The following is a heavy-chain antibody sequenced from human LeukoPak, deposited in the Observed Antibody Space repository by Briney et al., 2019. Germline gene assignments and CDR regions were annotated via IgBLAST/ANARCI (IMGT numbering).Heavy chain of an antibody. Sequence: ASVKVSCKVSGYTLTELSMHWVRQAPGKGLEWMGGFDPEDGETIYAQKFQGRVTMTEDTSTDTAYMELSSLRSEDTAVYYCTTGVGGGVIVFDYWGQGTLVTVSS. D-gene: IGHD3-16*02. CDR2: FDPEDGET. CDR3: TTGVGGGVIVFDY. J-gene: IGHJ4*02. V-gene: IGHV1-24*01. CDR1: GYTLTELS.